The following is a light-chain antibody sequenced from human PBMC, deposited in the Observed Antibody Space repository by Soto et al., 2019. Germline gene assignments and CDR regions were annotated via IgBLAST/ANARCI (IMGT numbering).Light chain of an antibody. V-gene: IGKV1-6*01. CDR2: SAT. J-gene: IGKJ1*01. CDR3: LQEHDYPRT. CDR1: QDISKD. Sequence: AIQMTQSPTSLSASVGDRVIITCRASQDISKDLGWYKQKPGKAPKFLIYSATSTQSGVPSTFSGSGFGTDFTLTISSLQPEDFATYYCLQEHDYPRTFGQGTKVEF.